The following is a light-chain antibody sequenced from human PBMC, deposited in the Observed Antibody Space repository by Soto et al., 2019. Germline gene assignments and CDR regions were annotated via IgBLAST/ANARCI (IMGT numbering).Light chain of an antibody. CDR3: QQRSNWPPLT. CDR2: DAS. V-gene: IGKV3-11*01. J-gene: IGKJ4*01. CDR1: QSVSSY. Sequence: EIVLTQSPATLSLSPGERATLSCRASQSVSSYLASYQQKPGQDPRLLIYDASNRATGSPASFSGSGSGTDFTLTISSLEPEDFAVYYCQQRSNWPPLTFGGGTKVEIK.